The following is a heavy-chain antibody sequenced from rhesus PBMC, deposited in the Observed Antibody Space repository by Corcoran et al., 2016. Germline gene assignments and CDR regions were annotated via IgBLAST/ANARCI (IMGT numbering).Heavy chain of an antibody. CDR2: IYGRRGTT. Sequence: QVQLQESGPGLVKPSETLSLTCAVSGGSISDSYYWNWIRQPPGKGLEWIGNIYGRRGTTYYNPSHTSRVTISKETSKNQFSLKLSSVTAADTAVYYCARAYNWNDAPDYWGQGVLVTVSS. CDR3: ARAYNWNDAPDY. D-gene: IGHD1-7*02. V-gene: IGHV4S7*01. J-gene: IGHJ4*01. CDR1: GGSISDSYY.